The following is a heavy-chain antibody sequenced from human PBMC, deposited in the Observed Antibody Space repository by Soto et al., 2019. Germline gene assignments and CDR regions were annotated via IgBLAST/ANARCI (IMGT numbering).Heavy chain of an antibody. D-gene: IGHD6-6*01. CDR2: IHNSGST. CDR1: GGSVSSCCNY. Sequence: QPQLQESGPGLVKPSETLSLTCTVSGGSVSSCCNYWGWVRQPPGKGLEWIGSIHNSGSTSYNPSLRSRVTIPVDTPKNQFSLTLTSVTAEDTAVYYCARGLSSPSATGIWGQGILVTVSS. CDR3: ARGLSSPSATGI. J-gene: IGHJ4*02. V-gene: IGHV4-39*01.